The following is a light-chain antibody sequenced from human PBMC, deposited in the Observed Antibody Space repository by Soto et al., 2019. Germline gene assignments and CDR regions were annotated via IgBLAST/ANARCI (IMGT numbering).Light chain of an antibody. J-gene: IGLJ2*01. Sequence: QSVLTQPASVSGSPGQSITISCTGTSSDVGGYNYVSWYQQHPGKVPKLMIYDVSNRPSGVSNRFSGSKSGNTASLTISGLQAEDEADYYCSSYTGSSTVAFGGGTKLTVL. CDR3: SSYTGSSTVA. CDR1: SSDVGGYNY. CDR2: DVS. V-gene: IGLV2-14*01.